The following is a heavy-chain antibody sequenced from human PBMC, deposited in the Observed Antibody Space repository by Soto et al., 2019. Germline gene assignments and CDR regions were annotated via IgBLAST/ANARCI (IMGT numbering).Heavy chain of an antibody. CDR3: AREYYFGVVNRSYYYYMDV. CDR1: GYTFTSYD. CDR2: MNPNSGNT. V-gene: IGHV1-8*01. D-gene: IGHD3-3*01. J-gene: IGHJ6*03. Sequence: ASVKVACTASGYTFTSYDINWVRKATGQGLEWMGWMNPNSGNTGYAQKFQGRVTMTRNTSISTAYMELSSLRSEDTAVYYCAREYYFGVVNRSYYYYMDVWGKGTTVTVSS.